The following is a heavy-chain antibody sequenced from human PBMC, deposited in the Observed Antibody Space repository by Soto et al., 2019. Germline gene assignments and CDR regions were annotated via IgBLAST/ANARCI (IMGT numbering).Heavy chain of an antibody. Sequence: PGGSLRLSCAASGFTFSSYEMNWVREAPGKGLEWVSYISSSGSTIKYADSVKGRFTISRDNAKNSLYLQMNSLRAEDTAVYYCAREESDYDHVCGSYRYDFDYWGQGTLVTVSS. CDR2: ISSSGSTI. CDR1: GFTFSSYE. D-gene: IGHD3-16*02. V-gene: IGHV3-48*03. J-gene: IGHJ4*02. CDR3: AREESDYDHVCGSYRYDFDY.